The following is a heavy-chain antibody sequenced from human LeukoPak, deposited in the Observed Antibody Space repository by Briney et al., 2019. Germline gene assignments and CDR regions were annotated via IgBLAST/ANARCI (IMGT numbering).Heavy chain of an antibody. CDR2: ITDSSSSM. CDR1: GFTFSSYT. V-gene: IGHV3-21*01. CDR3: AKDMGVGIVVVPAASDYFDY. D-gene: IGHD2-2*01. Sequence: GGSLRLSCAASGFTFSSYTMNWVRQAPGKGLEWVSSITDSSSSMYYADSVKGRFTISRDNAKNSLYLQMNSLRAEDTAVYYCAKDMGVGIVVVPAASDYFDYWGQGTLVTVSS. J-gene: IGHJ4*02.